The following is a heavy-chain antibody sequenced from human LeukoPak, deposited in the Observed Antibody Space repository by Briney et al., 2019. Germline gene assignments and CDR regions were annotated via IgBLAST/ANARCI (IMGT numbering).Heavy chain of an antibody. V-gene: IGHV4-59*01. CDR1: GGSISSYY. D-gene: IGHD3-3*01. Sequence: SETLSLTCTVSGGSISSYYWSWIRQPPGKGLEWIGYIYYSGSTNYNPSLKSRVTISADTSKNQFSLKLSSVTAADTAVYYCARDKSHYDFWSGPDYYYYGMDVWGQGTTVTVSS. J-gene: IGHJ6*02. CDR3: ARDKSHYDFWSGPDYYYYGMDV. CDR2: IYYSGST.